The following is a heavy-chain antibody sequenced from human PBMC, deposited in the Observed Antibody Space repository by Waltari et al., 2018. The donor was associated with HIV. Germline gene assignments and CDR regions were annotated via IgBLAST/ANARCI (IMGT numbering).Heavy chain of an antibody. CDR1: GYTFTGYY. Sequence: QVQLVQSGAEVKKPGASVKVSCKASGYTFTGYYMHWVRQAPGQGLEWMGWINPNSGGTNYAQKFQGRVTMTRDTSISTAYMELSRLRSDDTAVYYCARDGQLGVAAASNWFDPWGQGTLVTVSS. CDR2: INPNSGGT. CDR3: ARDGQLGVAAASNWFDP. V-gene: IGHV1-2*02. D-gene: IGHD6-13*01. J-gene: IGHJ5*02.